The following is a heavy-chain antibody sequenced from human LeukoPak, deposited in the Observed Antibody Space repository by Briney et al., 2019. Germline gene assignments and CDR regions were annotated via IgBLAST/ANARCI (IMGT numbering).Heavy chain of an antibody. V-gene: IGHV4-4*09. D-gene: IGHD4-23*01. CDR2: IYTSGST. Sequence: SETLSLTCTVSGGSISSYYWSWIRQPPGKGLEWIGYIYTSGSTNYNPSLKSRVTISVDTSKNQFSLKLSSVTAADTAVYYCARHGSPLRWQSYYFDYWGQGTLVTVSS. J-gene: IGHJ4*02. CDR1: GGSISSYY. CDR3: ARHGSPLRWQSYYFDY.